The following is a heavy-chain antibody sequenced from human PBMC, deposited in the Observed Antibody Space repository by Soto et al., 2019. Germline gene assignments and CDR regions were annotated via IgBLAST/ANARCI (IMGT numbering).Heavy chain of an antibody. CDR1: GFTFSRVF. Sequence: PGGSLRLSCTASGFTFSRVFMNWVRQAPGKGPEWVSGIDTSGGVTKYADSVKGRFTISRDNSKNTLYLQMNSLRAEDTALYYCTKDKPWYGMDVCGQGPTVTVSS. CDR2: IDTSGGVT. J-gene: IGHJ6*02. V-gene: IGHV3-23*01. CDR3: TKDKPWYGMDV.